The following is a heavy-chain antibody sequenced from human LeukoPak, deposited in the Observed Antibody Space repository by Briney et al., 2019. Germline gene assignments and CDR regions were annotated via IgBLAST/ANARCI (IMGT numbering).Heavy chain of an antibody. CDR2: IYYSGST. CDR3: ARTKYSSRPFDY. D-gene: IGHD6-13*01. CDR1: GGSISSSSYY. V-gene: IGHV4-39*01. J-gene: IGHJ4*02. Sequence: SETLSLTCTVSGGSISSSSYYWGWIRQPPGKGLEWIASIYYSGSTYYNPSLKSRVTISVDTSKNQFSLKLSSVTAADTAVYYCARTKYSSRPFDYWGQGTLVTVSS.